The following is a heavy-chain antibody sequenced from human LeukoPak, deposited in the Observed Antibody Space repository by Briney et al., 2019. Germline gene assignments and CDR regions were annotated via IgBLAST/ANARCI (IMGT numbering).Heavy chain of an antibody. D-gene: IGHD5-12*01. CDR1: GFTFSSYA. CDR2: ISFDGTDA. V-gene: IGHV3-30*04. Sequence: QPGGSLRLSCAASGFTFSSYAIHWVRQAPGKGLEWVAVISFDGTDAFYADSVKGRFTISRDNSKNTLYLQMKSLRAEDTAVYYCAKGGGYEAQYYYYYLDVWGKGTTVTISS. J-gene: IGHJ6*03. CDR3: AKGGGYEAQYYYYYLDV.